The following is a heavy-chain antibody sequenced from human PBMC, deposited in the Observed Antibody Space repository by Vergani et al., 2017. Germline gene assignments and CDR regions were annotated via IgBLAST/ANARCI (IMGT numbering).Heavy chain of an antibody. Sequence: EVQLVESGGGLVQPGGSLRLSCAASGFTFSSYWMHWVRQAPGKGLVWVSRSNSDGSSTSYADSLKGRFTISRDNAKNTKYLQMNRLRAEEAAVYYCTTRVVNEGPFDCWGEGTLVTVSS. CDR2: SNSDGSST. CDR3: TTRVVNEGPFDC. V-gene: IGHV3-74*01. J-gene: IGHJ4*02. CDR1: GFTFSSYW. D-gene: IGHD3-22*01.